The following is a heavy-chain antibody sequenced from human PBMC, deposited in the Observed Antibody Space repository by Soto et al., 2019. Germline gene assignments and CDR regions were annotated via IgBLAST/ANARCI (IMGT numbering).Heavy chain of an antibody. CDR2: IYYSGST. Sequence: PSETLSLTCTVSGGSISSYYWSWIRQPPGKGLEWIGYIYYSGSTNYNPSLKSRVTISVDTSKNQFSLKLSSVTAADTAVYYCARLRPRNGYFDYWGQGTLVTVSS. CDR1: GGSISSYY. CDR3: ARLRPRNGYFDY. D-gene: IGHD2-8*01. V-gene: IGHV4-59*08. J-gene: IGHJ4*02.